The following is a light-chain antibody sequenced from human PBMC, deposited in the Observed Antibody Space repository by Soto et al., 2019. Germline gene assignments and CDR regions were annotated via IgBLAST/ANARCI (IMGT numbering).Light chain of an antibody. CDR1: SSNIGAGYD. V-gene: IGLV1-40*01. Sequence: QSALTQPPSVSGAPGQRVTISCTGSSSNIGAGYDVHWYQQLPGTAPKLLIYGNSNRPSGVPDRFSGSKSGTSASLAITGLQAEDEADYYSQSYDSSLSGYVFGPGTKVTVL. CDR3: QSYDSSLSGYV. CDR2: GNS. J-gene: IGLJ1*01.